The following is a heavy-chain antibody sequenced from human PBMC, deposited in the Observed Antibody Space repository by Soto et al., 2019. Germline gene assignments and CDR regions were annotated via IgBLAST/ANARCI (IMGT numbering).Heavy chain of an antibody. CDR3: VGALTYEVPYYYYGMDV. D-gene: IGHD3-16*01. V-gene: IGHV3-7*01. CDR2: IKQGGNEK. CDR1: GFSFSTYL. Sequence: LRLSCAASGFSFSTYLMSWVRQAPGKGLEWVANIKQGGNEKFYVDSVKGRFTISRDNDKKSLYLQMDSLRVEDTAVYYCVGALTYEVPYYYYGMDVWGQGTTVTVSS. J-gene: IGHJ6*02.